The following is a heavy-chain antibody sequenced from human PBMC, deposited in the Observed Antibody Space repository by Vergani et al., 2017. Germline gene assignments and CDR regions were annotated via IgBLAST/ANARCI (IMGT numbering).Heavy chain of an antibody. CDR2: ISPGASTV. Sequence: VQLVESGGGVVQPGESLRLSCAASGFPFSTYGMHWVRQAPGKGLEWVSHISPGASTVSYTDSVTGRFTVSRDNDNNSLSLDMTTLRVEDTDVFYWAKNPGISTTRHYYAMDVWGQGTTVTVSS. V-gene: IGHV3-48*01. CDR3: AKNPGISTTRHYYAMDV. CDR1: GFPFSTYG. D-gene: IGHD1-1*01. J-gene: IGHJ6*02.